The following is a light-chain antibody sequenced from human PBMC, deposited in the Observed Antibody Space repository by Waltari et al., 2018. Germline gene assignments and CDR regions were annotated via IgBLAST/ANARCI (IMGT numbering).Light chain of an antibody. V-gene: IGLV1-44*01. CDR3: GAWDDKVKAWL. CDR1: LYNIVINP. J-gene: IGLJ2*01. Sequence: LTQSPSLSGTPGQRVTISCSGDLYNIVINPVNWYQQFPGAAPRVVMTATNERPSGIPDRFSGSKSGNSASLTISGLRFEDESDFYCGAWDDKVKAWLFGGGTTVTVL. CDR2: ATN.